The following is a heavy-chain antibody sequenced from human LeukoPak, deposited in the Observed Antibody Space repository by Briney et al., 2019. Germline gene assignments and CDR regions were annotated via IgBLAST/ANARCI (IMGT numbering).Heavy chain of an antibody. CDR3: AREMATSSDAFDI. CDR2: ISGSGAST. J-gene: IGHJ3*02. D-gene: IGHD5-24*01. CDR1: GFTFTNYA. Sequence: GGSLRLSCTASGFTFTNYAMNWVRQSPGEGLEWVSTISGSGASTHYADSVKGRFTISRDNSNNTLYLQLNSLRPEDTALYYCAREMATSSDAFDIWGQGTMVTVSS. V-gene: IGHV3-23*01.